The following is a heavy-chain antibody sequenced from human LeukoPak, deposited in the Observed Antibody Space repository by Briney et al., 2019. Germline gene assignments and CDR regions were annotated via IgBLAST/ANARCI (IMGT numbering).Heavy chain of an antibody. CDR3: ARAGETIFGAPNWFDP. CDR2: ISAYNGNT. Sequence: LVASVKVSCTASGYTFTSYGISWVRQAPGQGLEWMGWISAYNGNTNYAQKLQGRVTMTTDTSTSTAYMELRSLRSDDTAVYYCARAGETIFGAPNWFDPWGQGTLVTVSS. CDR1: GYTFTSYG. J-gene: IGHJ5*02. V-gene: IGHV1-18*01. D-gene: IGHD3-3*01.